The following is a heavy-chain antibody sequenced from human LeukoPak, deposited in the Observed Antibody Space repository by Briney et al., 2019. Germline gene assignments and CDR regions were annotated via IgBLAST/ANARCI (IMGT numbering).Heavy chain of an antibody. CDR1: GGSMSTMSYY. D-gene: IGHD1-1*01. CDR3: ARHKSDEFWNGYYYYYMDV. Sequence: SETLSLTCSVSGGSMSTMSYYWGWIRQAPGKGLEWIGSIYYSGITYHNPSLKSRVTISVDTSKKQFSLELTSVTAADTAVYYCARHKSDEFWNGYYYYYMDVWGKGPTVTVPS. V-gene: IGHV4-39*01. J-gene: IGHJ6*03. CDR2: IYYSGIT.